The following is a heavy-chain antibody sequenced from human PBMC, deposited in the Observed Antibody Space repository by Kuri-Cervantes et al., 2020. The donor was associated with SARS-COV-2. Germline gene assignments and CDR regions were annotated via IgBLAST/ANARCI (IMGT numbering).Heavy chain of an antibody. CDR2: IRSKTNSHST. J-gene: IGHJ4*02. CDR1: GFVFSDSA. V-gene: IGHV3-73*01. D-gene: IGHD3-22*01. CDR3: AGAGYYYDSSGYPFDY. Sequence: GESLKISCAASGFVFSDSAIHWVRQASGKGLEWVGRIRSKTNSHSTSYAASVKGRFTISRYNSKNTTYLQMNSLKTEDTAVYYGAGAGYYYDSSGYPFDYWGQGTLVTVSS.